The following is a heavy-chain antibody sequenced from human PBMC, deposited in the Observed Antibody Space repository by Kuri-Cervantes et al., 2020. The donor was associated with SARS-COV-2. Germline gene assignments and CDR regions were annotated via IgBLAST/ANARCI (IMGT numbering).Heavy chain of an antibody. CDR2: INWNGGST. CDR1: GFTLDDYG. D-gene: IGHD6-19*01. J-gene: IGHJ4*02. Sequence: GESLKISCAASGFTLDDYGMSWVRQAPGKGLEWVSGINWNGGSTGYADSVKGRFTISRDNAKNSLYLQMNSLRAEDTALYYCARGDIAVDGALDYWGQGTLVTDSS. V-gene: IGHV3-20*04. CDR3: ARGDIAVDGALDY.